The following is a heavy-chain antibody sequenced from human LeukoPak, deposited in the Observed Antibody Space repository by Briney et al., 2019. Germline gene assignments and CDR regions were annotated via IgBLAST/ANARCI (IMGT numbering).Heavy chain of an antibody. CDR3: ARYPSYCSSTSCSAFDY. D-gene: IGHD2-2*01. Sequence: VASVKVSCKASGYTFTGYYMHWVRQAPGQGLEWMGWINPNSGGTNYAQKFQGRVTKTRDTSISTAYMELSRLRSDDTAVYYCARYPSYCSSTSCSAFDYWGQGTLVTVSS. CDR2: INPNSGGT. CDR1: GYTFTGYY. J-gene: IGHJ4*02. V-gene: IGHV1-2*02.